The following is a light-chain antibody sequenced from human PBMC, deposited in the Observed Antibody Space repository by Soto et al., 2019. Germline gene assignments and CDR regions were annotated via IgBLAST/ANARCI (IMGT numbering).Light chain of an antibody. Sequence: SVLTQPASVSGSPGQSITISCTRTSSDVGGYNYVSWYQQHPGKAPKLLIYEVSYRPSGVSNRFSGSKSGKRASLTISGLQAEDEADYYCSSYRSSTTPYVFGTGTKVTVL. CDR1: SSDVGGYNY. CDR3: SSYRSSTTPYV. V-gene: IGLV2-14*01. CDR2: EVS. J-gene: IGLJ1*01.